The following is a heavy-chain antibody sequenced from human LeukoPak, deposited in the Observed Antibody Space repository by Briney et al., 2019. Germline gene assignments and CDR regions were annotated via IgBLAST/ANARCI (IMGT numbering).Heavy chain of an antibody. V-gene: IGHV3-74*01. CDR1: GFTFSNSL. D-gene: IGHD5-24*01. Sequence: PGGSLRLSCAASGFTFSNSLMHWVRQVPGKGLVWVACIDTDGSTTHYADSVKGRFTISRDNAKNTLYLQMNSLRAEDTAVYYCAKDRDGYNYWGQGTLVTVSS. CDR3: AKDRDGYNY. J-gene: IGHJ4*02. CDR2: IDTDGSTT.